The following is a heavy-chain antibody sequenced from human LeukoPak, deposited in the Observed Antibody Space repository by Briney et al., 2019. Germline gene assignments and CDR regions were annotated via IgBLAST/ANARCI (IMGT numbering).Heavy chain of an antibody. J-gene: IGHJ4*02. D-gene: IGHD6-13*01. CDR3: ARQIASAGTAGFDF. CDR1: GGSISSYY. V-gene: IGHV4-4*07. Sequence: KPSETLSLTCTVSGGSISSYYWSWIRQPAGKGLEWIGRIYRTGSTNYNPSLKSRVTMSVDTSKNQFSLRLRSVTAADTAVYYCARQIASAGTAGFDFWGQGALVTVSS. CDR2: IYRTGST.